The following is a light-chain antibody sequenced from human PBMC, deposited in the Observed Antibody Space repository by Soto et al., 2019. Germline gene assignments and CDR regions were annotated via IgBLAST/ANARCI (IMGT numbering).Light chain of an antibody. CDR3: SSYTSSSTDV. V-gene: IGLV2-18*02. Sequence: QSALTQPPSVSGSPGQSVTISCTGTSSDVGSYNRVSWYQQPPGTAPKLMIYEVSNRPSGVPDRFSGSESGNTASLTISGLQAEDEADYYCSSYTSSSTDVFGSGTKLTVL. J-gene: IGLJ1*01. CDR2: EVS. CDR1: SSDVGSYNR.